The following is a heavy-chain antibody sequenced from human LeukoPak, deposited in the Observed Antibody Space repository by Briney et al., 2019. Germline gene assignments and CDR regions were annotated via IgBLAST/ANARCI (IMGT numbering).Heavy chain of an antibody. CDR1: GGSISTYY. CDR2: IYYSGST. CDR3: TRGGVVGATNAFDI. V-gene: IGHV4-59*01. J-gene: IGHJ3*02. Sequence: SETLSLTCTVSGGSISTYYWSWIRQPPGKGLEWIGYIYYSGSTNYDPSLKSRVTISVDMSKNEFSLKLTSVTAADTAVYYCTRGGVVGATNAFDIWGQGTIVNVSS. D-gene: IGHD1-26*01.